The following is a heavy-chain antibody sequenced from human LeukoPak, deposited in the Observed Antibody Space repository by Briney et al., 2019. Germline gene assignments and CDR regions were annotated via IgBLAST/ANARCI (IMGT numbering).Heavy chain of an antibody. Sequence: PSETLSLTCAVDGGSFSGFYWSWIRQTPGNGLEWIGEINQTGNTNYNPSLTDYNPSLKSRVTISVDSSKKQLSLTVNSVTAAKTGFFYFARSRHAPLESAYNLDVWAKGTTVPVS. J-gene: IGHJ6*03. CDR3: ARSRHAPLESAYNLDV. D-gene: IGHD3-3*01. V-gene: IGHV4-34*01. CDR2: INQTGNT. CDR1: GGSFSGFY.